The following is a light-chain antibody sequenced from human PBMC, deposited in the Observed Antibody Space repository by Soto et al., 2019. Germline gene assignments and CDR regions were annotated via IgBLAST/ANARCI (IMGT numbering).Light chain of an antibody. CDR2: KAS. Sequence: DIQMTQPPSTLSASVGDRVTITFRASQSINIWLAWYQQKPGKAPKLLIYKASTLKSGVPSRFSGSGSGTEFTLTISSLQPDDFATYYCQQYNSYATFGQGTKVDI. CDR1: QSINIW. V-gene: IGKV1-5*03. J-gene: IGKJ1*01. CDR3: QQYNSYAT.